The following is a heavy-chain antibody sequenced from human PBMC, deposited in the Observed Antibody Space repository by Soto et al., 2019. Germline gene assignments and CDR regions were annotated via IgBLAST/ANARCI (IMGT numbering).Heavy chain of an antibody. CDR1: GFTFTSSA. D-gene: IGHD1-1*01. Sequence: SVKVSCKASGFTFTSSAVQWVRQARGQRLEWIGWIVVGSGNTNYAQKFQERVTITRDMSTSTAYMELSSLRSEDTAVYYCAAVNYNWNGYYYGMDVWGQGTTVTVS. V-gene: IGHV1-58*01. CDR2: IVVGSGNT. CDR3: AAVNYNWNGYYYGMDV. J-gene: IGHJ6*02.